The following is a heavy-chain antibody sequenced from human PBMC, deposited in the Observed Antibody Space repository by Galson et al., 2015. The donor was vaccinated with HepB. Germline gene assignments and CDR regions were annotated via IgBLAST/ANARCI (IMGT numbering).Heavy chain of an antibody. D-gene: IGHD2-21*02. CDR1: GGSISSYY. J-gene: IGHJ5*02. CDR3: AREGSGSHCGGDCYSFGWFDP. V-gene: IGHV4-59*01. CDR2: IYYSGST. Sequence: LSLTCTVSGGSISSYYWSWIRQPPGKGLEWIGYIYYSGSTNYNPSLKSRVTISVDTSKNQFSLKLSSVTAADTAVYYCAREGSGSHCGGDCYSFGWFDPWGQGTLVTVSS.